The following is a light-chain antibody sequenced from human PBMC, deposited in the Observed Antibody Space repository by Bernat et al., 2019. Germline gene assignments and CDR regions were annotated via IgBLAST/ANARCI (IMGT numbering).Light chain of an antibody. V-gene: IGLV2-14*03. Sequence: QSALTQPASVSGSPGQSITISCTGTSSDVGGYNYVSWYQQHPGRAPKLMIYDVRDRPSGISNRFSGSKSGNTSSLTISGLLAEDEADYSCSSYTSSRTLVFGGGTRLTVL. CDR1: SSDVGGYNY. CDR2: DVR. J-gene: IGLJ3*02. CDR3: SSYTSSRTLV.